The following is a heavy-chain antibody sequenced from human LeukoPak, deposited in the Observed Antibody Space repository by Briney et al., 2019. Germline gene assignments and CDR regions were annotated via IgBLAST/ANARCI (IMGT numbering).Heavy chain of an antibody. CDR1: GFTFSRHW. D-gene: IGHD6-19*01. CDR2: IKQDGSAI. J-gene: IGHJ4*02. Sequence: HTGGSLILSCAASGFTFSRHWMSWVRQAPGKGLERVAHIKQDGSAIYSIDSVKGRFTISRDNDKNSLYLHMSGLTVADTAVYYCARTVPGHPDDYFDYWGQGTLVTVSS. CDR3: ARTVPGHPDDYFDY. V-gene: IGHV3-7*01.